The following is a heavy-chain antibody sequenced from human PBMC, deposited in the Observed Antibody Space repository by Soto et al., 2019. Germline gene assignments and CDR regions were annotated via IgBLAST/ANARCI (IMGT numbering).Heavy chain of an antibody. CDR2: ISYDGSNK. Sequence: QVQLVESGGGVVQPGRSLRLSCAASGFTFSSYGMHWVRQAPGKGLEWVAVISYDGSNKYYADSVKGRFTISRDNSKNTLYLQMNSLRAADTSVYYCAKDREWELLNLDYYFDYWGQGTLVTVSS. J-gene: IGHJ4*02. CDR3: AKDREWELLNLDYYFDY. CDR1: GFTFSSYG. D-gene: IGHD1-26*01. V-gene: IGHV3-30*18.